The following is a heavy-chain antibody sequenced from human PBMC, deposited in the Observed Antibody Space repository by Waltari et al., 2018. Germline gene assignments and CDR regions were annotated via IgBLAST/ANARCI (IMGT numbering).Heavy chain of an antibody. CDR3: TRTRYCSTTSCQVDWFDP. CDR2: INVDGGST. Sequence: EVQLVESGGGLVQPGGSLRLSCAASGFTFSSYWMHWVRQAPGKGLIWVSRINVDGGSTSYAVSVKGRFTSSRDNANNTLYLQMNSLRAEDTAVYYCTRTRYCSTTSCQVDWFDPWVQGTLVTVSS. CDR1: GFTFSSYW. V-gene: IGHV3-74*01. J-gene: IGHJ5*02. D-gene: IGHD2-2*01.